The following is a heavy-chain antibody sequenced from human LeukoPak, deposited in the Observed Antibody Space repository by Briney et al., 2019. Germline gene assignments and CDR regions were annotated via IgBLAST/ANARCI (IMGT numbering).Heavy chain of an antibody. CDR2: IYYSGST. J-gene: IGHJ4*02. CDR3: AREGVSGYDHLDY. CDR1: GASISSYY. Sequence: PSETLSLTCTVSGASISSYYWSWIRQPPGKGLEWIGYIYYSGSTNYNPSLKSRVTISVDTSKNQFSLKLSSVTAADTAVYYCAREGVSGYDHLDYWDQGALVTVSS. D-gene: IGHD5-12*01. V-gene: IGHV4-59*01.